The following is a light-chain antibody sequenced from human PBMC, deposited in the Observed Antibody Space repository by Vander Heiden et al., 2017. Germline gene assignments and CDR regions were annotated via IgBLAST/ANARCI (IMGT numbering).Light chain of an antibody. Sequence: DIQMTQSPSSLSASVGDRVTITCRASQSISSYLNWYQQKPGKAPKLLIYAASSLQSGVPSRFSGSGSGTDFTLTISSLQPEDCATYYCQQRPKYS. J-gene: IGKJ2*03. CDR2: AAS. V-gene: IGKV1-39*01. CDR1: QSISSY. CDR3: QQRPKYS.